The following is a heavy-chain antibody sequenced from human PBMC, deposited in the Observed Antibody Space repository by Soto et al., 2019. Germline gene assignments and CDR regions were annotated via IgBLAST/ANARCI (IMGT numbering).Heavy chain of an antibody. J-gene: IGHJ5*02. D-gene: IGHD2-2*01. Sequence: QVQLQQWGAGLLKPSETLSLTCAVYGGSFSGYYWSWIRQPPGKGLEWIGEINHSGSTNYNPSLKSRVTISADTSKNQFSLKLSSVTAADTAVYYCAILYCSSTSCYWFDPWGQGTLVTVSS. CDR1: GGSFSGYY. CDR2: INHSGST. CDR3: AILYCSSTSCYWFDP. V-gene: IGHV4-34*01.